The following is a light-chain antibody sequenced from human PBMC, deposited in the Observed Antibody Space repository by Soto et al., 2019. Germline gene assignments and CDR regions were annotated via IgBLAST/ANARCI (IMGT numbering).Light chain of an antibody. J-gene: IGKJ5*01. Sequence: EIVLTQSPATLSLSPGERATLSCRASQSVSSYLAWYQQKPGQAPRLLIDDASNRATGIPARFSGSGSGTDFTLTISSLEPEDFAVYYCQQRSNWPPITFGQGKRLEIK. CDR3: QQRSNWPPIT. V-gene: IGKV3-11*01. CDR2: DAS. CDR1: QSVSSY.